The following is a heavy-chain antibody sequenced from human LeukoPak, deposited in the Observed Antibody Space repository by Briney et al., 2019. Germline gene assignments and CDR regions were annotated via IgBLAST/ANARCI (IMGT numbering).Heavy chain of an antibody. J-gene: IGHJ3*02. D-gene: IGHD5-24*01. CDR2: IYYSGST. V-gene: IGHV4-59*12. CDR1: GGSISSYY. CDR3: ARDNGGRDGCKEAFDI. Sequence: PSETLSLTCTVSGGSISSYYWSWIRQPPGKGLEWIGYIYYSGSTNYNSSLKSRVTISVDTSKNRFSLKLSSVTAADTAVYYCARDNGGRDGCKEAFDIWGQGTMVTVSS.